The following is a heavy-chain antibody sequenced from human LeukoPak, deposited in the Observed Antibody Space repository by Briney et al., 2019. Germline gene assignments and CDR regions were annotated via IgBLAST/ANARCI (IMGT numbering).Heavy chain of an antibody. J-gene: IGHJ4*02. CDR3: AKRGVVIRVILVGFHKEAYYFDS. V-gene: IGHV3-23*01. CDR2: ISDSGGGT. CDR1: GVTLSNYG. D-gene: IGHD3-22*01. Sequence: GGSLRLSCAVSGVTLSNYGMSWVRQAPGKGLEWGAGISDSGGGTNYADSVKGRFTISRDNPKNTLYLQMNSLRPEDTAVYFCAKRGVVIRVILVGFHKEAYYFDSWGQGVLVTVSS.